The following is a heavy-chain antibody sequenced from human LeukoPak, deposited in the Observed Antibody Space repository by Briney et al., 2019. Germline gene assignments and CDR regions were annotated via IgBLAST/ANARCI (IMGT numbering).Heavy chain of an antibody. Sequence: GSLRLSCAASGFTFSTYAMSWVRQAPGMGPEWIGEINQSGSTNYNPSLKSRVTISVDTSKNQFSLKLISVTAADTAVFYCARGDYTTSAFDYWGQGTLVTVSS. CDR2: INQSGST. J-gene: IGHJ4*02. D-gene: IGHD3-3*01. CDR1: GFTFSTYA. V-gene: IGHV4-34*01. CDR3: ARGDYTTSAFDY.